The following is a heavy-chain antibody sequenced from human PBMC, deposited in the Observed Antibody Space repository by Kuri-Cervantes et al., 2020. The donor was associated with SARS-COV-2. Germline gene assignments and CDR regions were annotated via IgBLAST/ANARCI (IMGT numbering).Heavy chain of an antibody. V-gene: IGHV4-39*01. CDR1: GGSISSSSYY. D-gene: IGHD1-26*01. CDR2: IYYSGST. Sequence: SETLSLTCTVSGGSISSSSYYWGWIRQPPGKGLEWIGSIYYSGSTYYNPSLKSRVTISVDTSKSQFSLKLGSVTAADTAVYYCARRRSIVGAPSGYDYWGQGTLVTVSS. CDR3: ARRRSIVGAPSGYDY. J-gene: IGHJ4*02.